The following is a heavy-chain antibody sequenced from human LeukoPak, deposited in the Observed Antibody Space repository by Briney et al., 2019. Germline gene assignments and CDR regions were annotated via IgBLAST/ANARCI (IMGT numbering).Heavy chain of an antibody. J-gene: IGHJ6*03. Sequence: PPETLSLTCSVSGDSISTYYWSWVRQALGKGLGWIGHVSYKGRTNYNPSLKTRATISLGSSKSHLTLTLNSMSPADTAIYYCARDHGSWSYRYYFFVDVWGKGTTVTVSS. CDR3: ARDHGSWSYRYYFFVDV. CDR1: GDSISTYY. CDR2: VSYKGRT. D-gene: IGHD4-11*01. V-gene: IGHV4-59*01.